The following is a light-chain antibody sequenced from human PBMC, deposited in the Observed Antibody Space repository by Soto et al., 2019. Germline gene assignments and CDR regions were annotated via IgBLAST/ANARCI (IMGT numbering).Light chain of an antibody. CDR1: QSLNRD. CDR2: GAS. V-gene: IGKV3-15*01. CDR3: QQYNNWPGT. Sequence: IVMTQSPATLSMYPGERATLSCRASQSLNRDLAWYQQKPGQSPRLLIFGASIRATGIPARFSGSGSGTEFTLTIGSLQSEDCALYYCQQYNNWPGTFGQGTKVDVK. J-gene: IGKJ1*01.